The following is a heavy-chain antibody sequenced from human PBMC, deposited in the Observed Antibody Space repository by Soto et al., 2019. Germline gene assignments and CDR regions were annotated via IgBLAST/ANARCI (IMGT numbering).Heavy chain of an antibody. D-gene: IGHD2-2*01. Sequence: SETLSLTCTVSGGSISSGDYYWSWIRQPPGKGLEWIGYIYYSGSTYYNPSLKSRVTISVDTSKNQFSLKLSSVTAADTAVYYCGRGFCTGSSCPRAHYGLDVWGQGTTVTVSS. CDR2: IYYSGST. CDR3: GRGFCTGSSCPRAHYGLDV. J-gene: IGHJ6*02. CDR1: GGSISSGDYY. V-gene: IGHV4-30-4*01.